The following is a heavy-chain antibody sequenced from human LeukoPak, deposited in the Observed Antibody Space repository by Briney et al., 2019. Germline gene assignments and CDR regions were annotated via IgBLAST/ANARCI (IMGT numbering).Heavy chain of an antibody. V-gene: IGHV5-51*01. Sequence: GESLKIFCKGSGYSFTSYWIGWVRQMPGKGLEWMGIIYPGDCDTRYSPSFQGQVTISADKSISTAYLQWSSLKASDTAMYYCARFAALSCSSTSCYGFTWFDPWGQGTLVTVSS. CDR1: GYSFTSYW. D-gene: IGHD2-2*01. J-gene: IGHJ5*02. CDR3: ARFAALSCSSTSCYGFTWFDP. CDR2: IYPGDCDT.